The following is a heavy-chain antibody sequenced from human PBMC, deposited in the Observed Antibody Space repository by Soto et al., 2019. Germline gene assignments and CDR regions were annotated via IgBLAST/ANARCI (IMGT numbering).Heavy chain of an antibody. D-gene: IGHD2-2*01. V-gene: IGHV1-18*01. J-gene: IGHJ6*02. CDR2: ISAYNGNT. CDR1: GYTFTSYG. CDR3: ARRVPAAIYYYGMDV. Sequence: ASVKVSCKASGYTFTSYGISWVRQAPGQGLEWMGWISAYNGNTNYAQKLQGRVTMTTDTSTSTAYMELRSLRSDDTAVYYCARRVPAAIYYYGMDVWGPGTTVTVSS.